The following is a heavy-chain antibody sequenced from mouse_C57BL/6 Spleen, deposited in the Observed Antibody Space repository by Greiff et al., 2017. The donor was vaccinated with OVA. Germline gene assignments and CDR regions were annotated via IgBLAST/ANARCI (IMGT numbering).Heavy chain of an antibody. J-gene: IGHJ4*01. CDR1: GYTFTDYY. V-gene: IGHV1-76*01. CDR3: ARRSYGYDGYAMDY. Sequence: VKLMESGAELVRPGASVKLSCKASGYTFTDYYINWVKQRPGQGLEWIARIYPGSGNTYYNEKFKGKATLTAEKSSSTAYMQLSSLTSEDSAVYFCARRSYGYDGYAMDYWGQGTSVTVSS. D-gene: IGHD2-2*01. CDR2: IYPGSGNT.